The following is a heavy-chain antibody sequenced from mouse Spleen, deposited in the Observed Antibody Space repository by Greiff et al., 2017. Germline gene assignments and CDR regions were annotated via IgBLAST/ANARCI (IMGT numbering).Heavy chain of an antibody. CDR3: ARGDDLGYAMDY. V-gene: IGHV1-54*01. Sequence: QVQLKESGAELVRPGTSVKVSCKASGYAFTNYLIEWVKQRPGQGLEWIGVINPGSGGTNYNEKFKGKATLTADKSSSTAYMQLSSLTSDDSAVDFCARGDDLGYAMDYWGQGTSVTVSS. CDR2: INPGSGGT. CDR1: GYAFTNYL. J-gene: IGHJ4*01.